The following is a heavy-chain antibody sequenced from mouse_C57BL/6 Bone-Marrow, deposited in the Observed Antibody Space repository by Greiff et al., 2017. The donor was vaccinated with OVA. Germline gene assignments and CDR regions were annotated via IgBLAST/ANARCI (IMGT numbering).Heavy chain of an antibody. V-gene: IGHV1-7*01. CDR2: INPSSGYT. D-gene: IGHD1-1*01. Sequence: VQLQESGAELAKPGASVKLSCKASGYTFTSYWMHWVKQRPGQGLEWIGYINPSSGYTKYNQKFQDKATLTADKSSSTAYMPLSSLTYEDSAVYYCAESLDGSSYGWYFDVGGTGTTVTVTA. CDR1: GYTFTSYW. CDR3: AESLDGSSYGWYFDV. J-gene: IGHJ1*03.